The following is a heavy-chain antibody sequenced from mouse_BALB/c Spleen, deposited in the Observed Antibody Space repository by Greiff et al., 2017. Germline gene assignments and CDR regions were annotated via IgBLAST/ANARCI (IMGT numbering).Heavy chain of an antibody. CDR1: GFTFSSYG. D-gene: IGHD4-1*01. CDR3: ARQVTGTFDY. CDR2: ISSGGSYT. Sequence: EVQGVESGGDLVKPGGSLKLSCAASGFTFSSYGMSWVRQTPDKRLEWVATISSGGSYTYYPDSVKGRFTISRDNAKNTLYLQMSSLKSEDTAMYYCARQVTGTFDYWGQGTTLTVSS. V-gene: IGHV5-6*01. J-gene: IGHJ2*01.